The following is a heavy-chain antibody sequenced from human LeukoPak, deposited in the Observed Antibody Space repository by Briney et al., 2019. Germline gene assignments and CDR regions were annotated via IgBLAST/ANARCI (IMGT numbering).Heavy chain of an antibody. V-gene: IGHV3-48*04. D-gene: IGHD1-26*01. J-gene: IGHJ4*02. CDR1: GFTFSSSS. CDR2: ISSTGSTM. Sequence: GGSLRLSCAASGFTFSSSSMNWVRQAPGKGLEWVSYISSTGSTMYYADSVKGRFSISRDNAKNSLYLQMNSLRAEDTAVYYCARVQGARTYYFDYWGQGTLVTVSS. CDR3: ARVQGARTYYFDY.